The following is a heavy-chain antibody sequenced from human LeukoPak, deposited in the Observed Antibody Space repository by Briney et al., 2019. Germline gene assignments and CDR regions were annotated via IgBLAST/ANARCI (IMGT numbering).Heavy chain of an antibody. CDR1: GYTFTGYY. D-gene: IGHD3-10*01. V-gene: IGHV1-2*02. J-gene: IGHJ5*02. Sequence: ASVKVSCKASGYTFTGYYMHWVRQAPGQGLEWTGWINPNSGGTNYAQKFQGRVTMTRDTSISTAYMELSRLRSDDTAVYYCARSRITMVRGVFNWFDPWGQGTLVTVSS. CDR2: INPNSGGT. CDR3: ARSRITMVRGVFNWFDP.